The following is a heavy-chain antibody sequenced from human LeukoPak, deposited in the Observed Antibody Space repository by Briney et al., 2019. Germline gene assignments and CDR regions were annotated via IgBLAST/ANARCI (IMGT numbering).Heavy chain of an antibody. Sequence: GASVKVSCKASGYTFTSYALNWVRQAPGQGLEWMGWINTNTGNPTYAQGFTGRFVFSLDTSVSTAYLQISSLKAEDTAVYYCVRVSRALAAFFDYWGQGTLVTVSS. CDR3: VRVSRALAAFFDY. J-gene: IGHJ4*02. V-gene: IGHV7-4-1*02. CDR2: INTNTGNP. CDR1: GYTFTSYA. D-gene: IGHD6-6*01.